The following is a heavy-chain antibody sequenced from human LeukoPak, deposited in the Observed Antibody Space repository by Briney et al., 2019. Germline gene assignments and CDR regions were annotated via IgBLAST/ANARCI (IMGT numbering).Heavy chain of an antibody. CDR3: ARANLYSSPRGCGY. Sequence: ASVKVSCKASGYTFTGYYMHWVRQAPGQGLEWMGWINPNSGGTNYAQKFQGRVTMTRDTSISTAYMELSRLGSDDTAVYYCARANLYSSPRGCGYWGQGTLVTVSS. D-gene: IGHD6-13*01. V-gene: IGHV1-2*02. CDR2: INPNSGGT. CDR1: GYTFTGYY. J-gene: IGHJ4*02.